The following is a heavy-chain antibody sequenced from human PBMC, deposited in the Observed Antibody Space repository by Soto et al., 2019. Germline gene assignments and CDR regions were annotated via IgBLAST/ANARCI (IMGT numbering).Heavy chain of an antibody. CDR3: SRDHSVTGGSWYDCFDY. D-gene: IGHD2-15*01. CDR2: IGAYNGGP. V-gene: IGHV1-18*01. J-gene: IGHJ4*02. Sequence: QVQLVQSGVEVKQPGASVKVSCKASGYTFSIYGISWVRQAPGRGLEWMGWIGAYNGGPNYAQKFQGRVTMTTNTSTSKADMELRNLRSDDTAVYYFSRDHSVTGGSWYDCFDYGGQGTLVTVSS. CDR1: GYTFSIYG.